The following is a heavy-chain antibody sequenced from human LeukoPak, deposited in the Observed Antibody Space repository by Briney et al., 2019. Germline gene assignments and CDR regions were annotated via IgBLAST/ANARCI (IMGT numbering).Heavy chain of an antibody. D-gene: IGHD4-17*01. J-gene: IGHJ3*01. V-gene: IGHV3-30*18. Sequence: PGGSLRLSCVASEFMFSKYGIHWVRQAPGKGLEWVAVISYDGRNADYEDSVKGRFTISRDNSKNTVYLQMSSLRTEDTAVYYCAKGATTMSTADAFVLWGQGAMVTVSS. CDR1: EFMFSKYG. CDR3: AKGATTMSTADAFVL. CDR2: ISYDGRNA.